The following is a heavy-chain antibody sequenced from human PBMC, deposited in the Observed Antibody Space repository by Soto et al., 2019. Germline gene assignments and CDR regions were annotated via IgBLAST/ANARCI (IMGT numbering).Heavy chain of an antibody. CDR2: ISSSSSYI. V-gene: IGHV3-21*01. J-gene: IGHJ6*03. Sequence: GGSLRLSCAASGFTFSSYSMNWVRQAPGKGLEWVSSISSSSSYIYYADSVKGRFTISRDNPKNSLYLQMNSLRAEDTAVYYCARDITEGYCSSTSCYPYYMDVWGKGTTVTVSS. CDR1: GFTFSSYS. CDR3: ARDITEGYCSSTSCYPYYMDV. D-gene: IGHD2-2*01.